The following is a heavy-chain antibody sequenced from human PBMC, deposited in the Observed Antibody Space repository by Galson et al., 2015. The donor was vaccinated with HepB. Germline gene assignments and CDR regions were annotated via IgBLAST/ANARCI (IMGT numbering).Heavy chain of an antibody. V-gene: IGHV1-69*04. Sequence: SVKVSCKASGGTSSSYTISWVRQAPGQGLEWMGRIIPILGIANYAQKFQGRVTITADESTSTAYMELSSLRSEDTAVYYCARDFWSGYYGWFDPWGQGTLVTVSS. J-gene: IGHJ5*02. CDR1: GGTSSSYT. CDR3: ARDFWSGYYGWFDP. D-gene: IGHD3-3*01. CDR2: IIPILGIA.